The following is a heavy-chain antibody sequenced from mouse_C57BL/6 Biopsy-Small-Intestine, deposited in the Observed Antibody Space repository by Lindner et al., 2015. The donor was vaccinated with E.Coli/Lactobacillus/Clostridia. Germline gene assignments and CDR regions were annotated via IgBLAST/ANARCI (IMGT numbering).Heavy chain of an antibody. D-gene: IGHD4-1*01. CDR3: ASDAGTDV. J-gene: IGHJ1*03. CDR1: GYPFTDYY. V-gene: IGHV1-34*01. CDR2: FHPDSGGY. Sequence: VQLQESGPELVNPGTSVKMSCQASGYPFTDYYIHWVKQSRGKSLEWIGYFHPDSGGYGYNQKFKGKATLTVDRSSNTAYMQLSSLTSEDSAVYFCASDAGTDVWGTGTTVTVSS.